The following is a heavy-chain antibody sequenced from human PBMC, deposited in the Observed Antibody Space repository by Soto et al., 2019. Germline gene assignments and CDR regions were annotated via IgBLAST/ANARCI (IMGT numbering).Heavy chain of an antibody. Sequence: QVQLLQSGAEVKRSGTSVKVSCKAAAGTFRSYAMSWVRQAPGQGLEWMGGTIPMFGTPNYEQNFKGRLTITAVESTRTAYMELSSLRSEDTAVYYWAGSVVAVIAFGYQYYGMDAWGQGTTVTVS. V-gene: IGHV1-69*01. J-gene: IGHJ6*02. CDR1: AGTFRSYA. CDR2: TIPMFGTP. D-gene: IGHD2-21*01. CDR3: AGSVVAVIAFGYQYYGMDA.